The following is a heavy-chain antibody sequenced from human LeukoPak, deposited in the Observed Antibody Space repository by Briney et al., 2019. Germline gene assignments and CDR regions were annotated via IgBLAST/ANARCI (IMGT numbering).Heavy chain of an antibody. Sequence: GGSLRLSCAASGFTFSTYNMHWVRQAPGKGLEWVAVISYDGSNKYYADSVKGRFTISRDDSKNTLYLEMNSLNAEDTAVYYCARDRAGSWAIDYWGQGTLVTVSS. D-gene: IGHD6-13*01. V-gene: IGHV3-30*03. J-gene: IGHJ4*02. CDR2: ISYDGSNK. CDR3: ARDRAGSWAIDY. CDR1: GFTFSTYN.